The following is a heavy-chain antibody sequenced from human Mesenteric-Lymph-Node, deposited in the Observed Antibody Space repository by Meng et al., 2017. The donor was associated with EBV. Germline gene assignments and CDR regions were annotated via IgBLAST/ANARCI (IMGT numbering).Heavy chain of an antibody. Sequence: DTVPERLKPSEHLSLTRTLSGDSISSPSYYWGWIRQSPGKGLEWIGSIYYSGNTYYNPSLKSRVTISVDTSKNQFSLKLSSVTAADTAVYYCTRDHSNSGWFPYWGQGTLVTVSS. J-gene: IGHJ4*01. V-gene: IGHV4-39*07. CDR3: TRDHSNSGWFPY. CDR1: GDSISSPSYY. CDR2: IYYSGNT. D-gene: IGHD6-19*01.